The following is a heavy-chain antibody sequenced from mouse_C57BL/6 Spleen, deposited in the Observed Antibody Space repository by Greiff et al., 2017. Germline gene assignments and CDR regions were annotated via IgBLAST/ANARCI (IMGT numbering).Heavy chain of an antibody. D-gene: IGHD4-1*01. CDR1: GYAFSSYW. V-gene: IGHV1-80*01. CDR2: IYPGDGDT. CDR3: ARRSSWDEDYAMDY. J-gene: IGHJ4*01. Sequence: VQLQQSGAELVKPGASVKISCKASGYAFSSYWMNWVKQRPGKGLEWIGQIYPGDGDTNYNGKFKGKATLTADKSSSTAYMQLSSLTSEDSAVYFCARRSSWDEDYAMDYWGQGTSDTVSS.